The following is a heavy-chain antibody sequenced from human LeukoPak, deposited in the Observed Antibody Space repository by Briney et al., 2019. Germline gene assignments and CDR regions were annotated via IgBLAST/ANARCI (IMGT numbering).Heavy chain of an antibody. D-gene: IGHD1-14*01. CDR1: GYSISGGYY. V-gene: IGHV4-38-2*02. Sequence: SETLSLTCTVSGYSISGGYYCGWIRQPPGKGLEWIGSIYHSGSTYYNPSLKSRVTISVDTSKNQFSLKLSSVTAAGTAVYYCARANQLGIFDYWGQGTLVTVSS. CDR2: IYHSGST. J-gene: IGHJ4*02. CDR3: ARANQLGIFDY.